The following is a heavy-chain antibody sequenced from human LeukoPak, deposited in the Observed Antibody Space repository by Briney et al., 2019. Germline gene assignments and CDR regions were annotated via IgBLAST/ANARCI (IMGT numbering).Heavy chain of an antibody. D-gene: IGHD3-3*01. CDR2: INHSGSI. V-gene: IGHV4-34*01. CDR3: ARGGFWSGYYTRYFDY. Sequence: SETLSLTCAVYGGSFSGYYWSWIRQPPGKGLEWIGEINHSGSINYNPSLKSRVTISVDTSKNQFSLKLSSVTAADTAVYYCARGGFWSGYYTRYFDYWGQGTLVTVSS. J-gene: IGHJ4*02. CDR1: GGSFSGYY.